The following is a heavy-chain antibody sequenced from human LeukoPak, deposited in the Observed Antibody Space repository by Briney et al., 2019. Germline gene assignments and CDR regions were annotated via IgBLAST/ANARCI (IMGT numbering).Heavy chain of an antibody. J-gene: IGHJ4*02. CDR2: INYNGDNK. CDR1: GFTFSIYT. D-gene: IGHD6-19*01. Sequence: GGSLRLSCAASGFTFSIYTMNWVRQAPGKGLEWVSIINYNGDNKYYADSVQGRFTISRDNSKNTVYLQMNSLRAEDTAIYYCAKDGHCPGALCPTQIAVAGYNDNWGQGTLVTVSS. V-gene: IGHV3-23*01. CDR3: AKDGHCPGALCPTQIAVAGYNDN.